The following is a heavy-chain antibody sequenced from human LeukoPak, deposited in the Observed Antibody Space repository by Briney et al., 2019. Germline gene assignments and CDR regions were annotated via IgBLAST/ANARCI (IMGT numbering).Heavy chain of an antibody. CDR3: ARDLEGPQWLVLPLDY. V-gene: IGHV3-30-3*01. Sequence: GGSLRLSCAASGFTFSSYAMHWVRQAPGKGLEWVAVISYDGSNKYYADSVKGRFTISRDNSKNTLYLQMNSLRAEDTAVYYCARDLEGPQWLVLPLDYWGQGTLVTVSS. J-gene: IGHJ4*02. CDR2: ISYDGSNK. CDR1: GFTFSSYA. D-gene: IGHD6-19*01.